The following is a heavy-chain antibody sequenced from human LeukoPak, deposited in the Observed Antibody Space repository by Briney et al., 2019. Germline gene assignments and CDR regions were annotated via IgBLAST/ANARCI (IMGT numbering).Heavy chain of an antibody. CDR3: ARDGGGQLWFGAMRLPFDY. V-gene: IGHV1-18*01. J-gene: IGHJ4*02. Sequence: ASVKVSCKASGYTFTNYGISWVRQAPGQGLEWMGWISAHNGNANYAQKFQGRVTMTTDTSTSTAYLELRSLISDDTAVYYCARDGGGQLWFGAMRLPFDYWGQGTLVTVSS. CDR1: GYTFTNYG. CDR2: ISAHNGNA. D-gene: IGHD3-10*01.